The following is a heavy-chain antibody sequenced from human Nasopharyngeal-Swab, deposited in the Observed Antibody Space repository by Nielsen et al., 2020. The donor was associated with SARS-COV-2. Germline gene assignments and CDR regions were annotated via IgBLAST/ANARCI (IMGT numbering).Heavy chain of an antibody. CDR1: GFTFTSYA. D-gene: IGHD3-16*01. CDR2: ISYDGSNK. J-gene: IGHJ4*02. CDR3: ARDRPHWGCDY. V-gene: IGHV3-30*04. Sequence: GESLKISCAASGFTFTSYAMHWVRQAPGKGLEWVAVISYDGSNKYYADSVKGRFTLSRDNSKNTVYLQMNSLRAEDTAVYYCARDRPHWGCDYWGQGTLVTVSS.